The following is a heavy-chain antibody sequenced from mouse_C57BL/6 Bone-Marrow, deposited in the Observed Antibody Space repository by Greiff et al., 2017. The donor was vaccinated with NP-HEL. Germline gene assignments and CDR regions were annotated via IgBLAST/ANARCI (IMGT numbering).Heavy chain of an antibody. CDR3: ARHENYDYDAMDY. D-gene: IGHD1-1*02. CDR2: IWSDGST. V-gene: IGHV2-6-1*01. Sequence: VKLVESGPGLVAPSQSLSITCTVSGFSLTSYGVHWVRQPPGKGLEWLVVIWSDGSTTYNSALKSRLSISKDNSKSQVFLKMNSLQTDDTAMYYCARHENYDYDAMDYWGQGTSVTVSS. J-gene: IGHJ4*01. CDR1: GFSLTSYG.